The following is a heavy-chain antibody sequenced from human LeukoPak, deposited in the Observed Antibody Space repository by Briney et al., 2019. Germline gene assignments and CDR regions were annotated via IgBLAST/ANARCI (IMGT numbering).Heavy chain of an antibody. Sequence: SGGSLRLSCAASGFTFSTYEMTWVRQAPGKGLEWVSYISSSGNTIYHADSVMGRLTISRDNAKNSLYLQMNSLRAEDTAIYYCARRGRKDFWGQGTLVTVSS. CDR2: ISSSGNTI. CDR3: ARRGRKDF. CDR1: GFTFSTYE. D-gene: IGHD3/OR15-3a*01. V-gene: IGHV3-48*03. J-gene: IGHJ4*02.